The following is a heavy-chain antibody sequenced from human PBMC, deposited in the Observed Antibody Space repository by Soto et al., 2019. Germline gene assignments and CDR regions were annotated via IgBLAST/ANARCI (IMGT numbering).Heavy chain of an antibody. D-gene: IGHD5-12*01. V-gene: IGHV4-59*08. CDR1: GGSISSYY. CDR3: ARVVDGYNFPFDY. Sequence: SETLSLTCTVSGGSISSYYWSWIRQPPGKGLEWIGYIYYSGSTNYNPSLKSRVTISLDTPKNQFSLKLSSLTAADTAIYYCARVVDGYNFPFDYWGQGILVTVSS. CDR2: IYYSGST. J-gene: IGHJ4*02.